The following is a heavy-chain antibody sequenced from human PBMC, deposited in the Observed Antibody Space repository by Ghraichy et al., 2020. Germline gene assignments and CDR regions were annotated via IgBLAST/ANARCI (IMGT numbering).Heavy chain of an antibody. J-gene: IGHJ4*02. Sequence: ASVKVSCKASGYTFTSYGISWVRQAPGQGLEWMGWISAYNGNTNYAQKLRGRVTMTTDTSTSTAYMELRSLRSDDTAVYYCAREPPENPEWLSHPNLSDYWGQGTLVTVSS. V-gene: IGHV1-18*01. CDR2: ISAYNGNT. CDR3: AREPPENPEWLSHPNLSDY. CDR1: GYTFTSYG. D-gene: IGHD3-3*01.